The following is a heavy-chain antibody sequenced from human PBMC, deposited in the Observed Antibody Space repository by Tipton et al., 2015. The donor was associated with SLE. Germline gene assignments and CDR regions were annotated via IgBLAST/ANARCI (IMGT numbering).Heavy chain of an antibody. CDR2: IFSDGCST. Sequence: GSLRLSCAASGFTFSSYWMYWVRQASGKGLVWVSRIFSDGCSTTYADSVKGRFTISRDNAKRSLYLQINSQRADDTTVYYCAAGAGWQIDYWCQGTLVTVSS. V-gene: IGHV3-74*01. CDR3: AAGAGWQIDY. J-gene: IGHJ4*02. CDR1: GFTFSSYW. D-gene: IGHD5-24*01.